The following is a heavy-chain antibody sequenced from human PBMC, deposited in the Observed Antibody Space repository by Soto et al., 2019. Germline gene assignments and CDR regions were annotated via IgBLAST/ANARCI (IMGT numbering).Heavy chain of an antibody. Sequence: GGFLMLSCAGCGFTFRSYAMHWVRPAPGKGLEWVAVISYDGRNKYYADSVKRRFTISRDNSKNTLYLQMNSPRAEYTAVYYCARGDYSNYYYYYGMDVWGQGTTVTVSS. D-gene: IGHD4-4*01. CDR3: ARGDYSNYYYYYGMDV. J-gene: IGHJ6*02. CDR1: GFTFRSYA. V-gene: IGHV3-30-3*01. CDR2: ISYDGRNK.